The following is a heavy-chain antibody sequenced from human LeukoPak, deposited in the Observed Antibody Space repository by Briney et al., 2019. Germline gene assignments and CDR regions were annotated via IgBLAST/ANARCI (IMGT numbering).Heavy chain of an antibody. CDR1: GFTFSSYG. D-gene: IGHD6-19*01. CDR3: AKDSSGWYFSSDY. Sequence: GGSLRLSCAASGFTFSSYGMSWVRQAPGKGLEWVSAISGSGGSTYYADSVKGRFTISRDNSKNTLYLQMNSLRAEDTAVYYCAKDSSGWYFSSDYWGQGTLVTVSS. CDR2: ISGSGGST. J-gene: IGHJ4*02. V-gene: IGHV3-23*01.